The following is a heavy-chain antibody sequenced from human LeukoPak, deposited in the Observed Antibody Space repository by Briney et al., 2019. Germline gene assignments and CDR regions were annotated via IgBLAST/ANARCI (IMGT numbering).Heavy chain of an antibody. Sequence: PGGSLRLSCTTSGFTFGDYPVSWVRQAPGKGLEWVGFIRSKPSGGATQYAASVKGRFTISRDDSKGIAYLQMNRLKTEDTAVYYCTRDFEMDAFSYYYYYLDVWGKGTTVTVSS. CDR1: GFTFGDYP. CDR2: IRSKPSGGAT. CDR3: TRDFEMDAFSYYYYYLDV. D-gene: IGHD3-3*02. J-gene: IGHJ6*03. V-gene: IGHV3-49*04.